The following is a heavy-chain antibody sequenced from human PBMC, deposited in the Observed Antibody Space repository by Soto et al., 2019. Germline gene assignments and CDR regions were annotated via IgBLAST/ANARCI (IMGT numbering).Heavy chain of an antibody. CDR1: GFTFSSYG. D-gene: IGHD2-2*01. CDR2: IWYDGSNK. J-gene: IGHJ6*02. Sequence: QVQLVESGGGVVQPGRSLRLSCAASGFTFSSYGMHWVRQAPGKGLEWVAVIWYDGSNKYYADSVKGRFTISRDNSKNTLYLQMNSLRAEDTAVYYCARDLCISTSCYAPSYYYGMDVWGQGTTVTVSS. V-gene: IGHV3-33*01. CDR3: ARDLCISTSCYAPSYYYGMDV.